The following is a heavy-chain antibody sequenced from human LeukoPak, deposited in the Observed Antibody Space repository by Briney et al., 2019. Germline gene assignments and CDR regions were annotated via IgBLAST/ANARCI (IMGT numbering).Heavy chain of an antibody. CDR2: IYTSGST. CDR3: ARARTTYRYSSGWYFDY. Sequence: SQTLSLTCTVSGGSISSGSYYWSWIRQPAGEGLEWIGRIYTSGSTNYNPSLKSRVTISVDTSKNQFSLKLSSVTAADTAVYYCARARTTYRYSSGWYFDYWGQGTLVTVSS. J-gene: IGHJ4*02. D-gene: IGHD6-19*01. V-gene: IGHV4-61*02. CDR1: GGSISSGSYY.